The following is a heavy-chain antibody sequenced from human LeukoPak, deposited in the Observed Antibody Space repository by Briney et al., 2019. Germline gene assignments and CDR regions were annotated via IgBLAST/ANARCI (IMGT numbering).Heavy chain of an antibody. CDR3: ARVITGSTYGQFDY. D-gene: IGHD5-18*01. Sequence: GGSLRLSCTASGFTFSDYWMHWVRQAPGKGLVWVSRINSDGSRTNYADCVKGRFTISRDNAKNTVFLQMNSLRAEDAAVYYCARVITGSTYGQFDYWGQGTLVTVSS. V-gene: IGHV3-74*01. CDR2: INSDGSRT. CDR1: GFTFSDYW. J-gene: IGHJ4*02.